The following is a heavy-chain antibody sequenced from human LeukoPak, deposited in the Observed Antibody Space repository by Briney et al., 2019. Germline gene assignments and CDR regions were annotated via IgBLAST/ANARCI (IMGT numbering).Heavy chain of an antibody. V-gene: IGHV3-23*01. Sequence: GGSLRLSCAASGFTFSTYCMHWVRQAPGKGLEWVSAISGSGGSTYYADSVKGRFTISRDNSKNTLYLQMNRLRAEDTAVYYCAHGSMYQLDYWGQGTLVTVSS. CDR2: ISGSGGST. J-gene: IGHJ4*02. D-gene: IGHD2-2*01. CDR1: GFTFSTYC. CDR3: AHGSMYQLDY.